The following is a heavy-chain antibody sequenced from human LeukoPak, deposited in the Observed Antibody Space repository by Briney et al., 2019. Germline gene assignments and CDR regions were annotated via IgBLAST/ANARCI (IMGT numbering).Heavy chain of an antibody. J-gene: IGHJ4*02. Sequence: PGGSLRPSCAASGYTFSSYAMHWVRQAPGKGLERVAVISYDGSNKYYADSVKGRFTISRDNSKNTLYLQMNSLRAEDTAVYYCARDVSIVVVTATLDYWGQGTLVTVSS. V-gene: IGHV3-30-3*01. D-gene: IGHD2-21*02. CDR3: ARDVSIVVVTATLDY. CDR2: ISYDGSNK. CDR1: GYTFSSYA.